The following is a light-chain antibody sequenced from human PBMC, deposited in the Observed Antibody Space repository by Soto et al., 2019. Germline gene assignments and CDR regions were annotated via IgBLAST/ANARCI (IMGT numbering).Light chain of an antibody. J-gene: IGKJ1*01. CDR3: QHYGSSPPWT. CDR1: QSVSSTY. Sequence: ELVLTQSPGTLSLSPGERATLSCRASQSVSSTYLAWYQQKPGQAPRLLIFGASNRATGIPDRFSGSGSGTDFTLTISILEPEDFALYYCQHYGSSPPWTFGQGTKVDIK. CDR2: GAS. V-gene: IGKV3-20*01.